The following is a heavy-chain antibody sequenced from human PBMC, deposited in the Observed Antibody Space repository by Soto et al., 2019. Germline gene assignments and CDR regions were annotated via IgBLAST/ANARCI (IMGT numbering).Heavy chain of an antibody. D-gene: IGHD2-15*01. J-gene: IGHJ4*02. CDR1: GGSIYRSGYY. Sequence: SDTLSLTCTVSGGSIYRSGYYWGWIRHPPGRGLEWIGNIDYNGVTYSNPSLKSRVTISRDTSKNQFSLKLTSVTAADTALYYCGKVLVGATGHTDYDSRGLGTWATFST. V-gene: IGHV4-39*01. CDR2: IDYNGVT. CDR3: GKVLVGATGHTDYDS.